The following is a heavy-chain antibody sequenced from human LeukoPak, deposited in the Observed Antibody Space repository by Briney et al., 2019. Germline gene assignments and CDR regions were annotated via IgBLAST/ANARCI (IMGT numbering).Heavy chain of an antibody. CDR1: GYTFTCYY. CDR2: INPNSGGT. D-gene: IGHD6-13*01. Sequence: ASVKVSCRASGYTFTCYYMHWVRQAPGQGLEWMGRINPNSGGTNYAQKFQGRVTMTRDTSISTAYMELSRLRSDDTAVYYCARGIAAAATSWYYYYYMDVWGKGTTVTVSS. J-gene: IGHJ6*03. V-gene: IGHV1-2*06. CDR3: ARGIAAAATSWYYYYYMDV.